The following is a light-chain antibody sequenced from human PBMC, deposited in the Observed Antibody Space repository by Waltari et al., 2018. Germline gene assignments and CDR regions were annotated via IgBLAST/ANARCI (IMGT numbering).Light chain of an antibody. Sequence: QSALTQPASVSGSPGQSLTISCTGARSDVGGYNYVSWYQHHPGKAPKLMIYEVSNRPSGVSNRFSGSKSGNTASLTISGLQAEDEADYYCSSYTSSSTPYVFGTGTKVTVL. CDR1: RSDVGGYNY. V-gene: IGLV2-14*01. CDR2: EVS. CDR3: SSYTSSSTPYV. J-gene: IGLJ1*01.